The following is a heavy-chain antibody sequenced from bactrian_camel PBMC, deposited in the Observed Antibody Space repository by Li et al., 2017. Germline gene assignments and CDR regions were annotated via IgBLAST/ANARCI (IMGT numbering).Heavy chain of an antibody. D-gene: IGHD6*01. V-gene: IGHV3S55*01. CDR2: IRAGGST. J-gene: IGHJ4*01. CDR3: AADPYGLRPIYEYKY. CDR1: LPTDTTFC. Sequence: VQLVESGGASVQAGGSLILSCSLALPTDTTFCLTWFRQAPGKEREGVANIRAGGSTTYASSVQGRFTVSKDNGKNTLYLQMNSLKPEDTAMYYCAADPYGLRPIYEYKYWGQGTQVTVSS.